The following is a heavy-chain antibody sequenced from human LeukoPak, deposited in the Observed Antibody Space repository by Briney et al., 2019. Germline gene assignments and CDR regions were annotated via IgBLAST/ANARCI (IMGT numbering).Heavy chain of an antibody. V-gene: IGHV3-23*01. D-gene: IGHD1-26*01. Sequence: PGGSLRLSCAASGFTFGTYAMRWVRQAPGKGLEWVSTISGSGGRTYYADSVKGRFTISRDKSKNTLYLQMNRLRAEDTDVYNCAKDYSGSYYALDYWGQGTLVTVSS. CDR2: ISGSGGRT. CDR3: AKDYSGSYYALDY. CDR1: GFTFGTYA. J-gene: IGHJ4*02.